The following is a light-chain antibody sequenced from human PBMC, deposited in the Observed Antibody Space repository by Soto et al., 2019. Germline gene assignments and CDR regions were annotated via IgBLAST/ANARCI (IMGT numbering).Light chain of an antibody. CDR2: DND. CDR1: VSNIENNF. CDR3: GTWDSSLSTFV. V-gene: IGLV1-51*01. Sequence: QPVLTQPPSVSAAPGQRVTISCSRSVSNIENNFFPWYQQLPGAAPKLLIYDNDKRPSGVPDRFSGSKSATSATLAITGLQTGEEADFYCGTWDSSLSTFVFGAGTKVT. J-gene: IGLJ1*01.